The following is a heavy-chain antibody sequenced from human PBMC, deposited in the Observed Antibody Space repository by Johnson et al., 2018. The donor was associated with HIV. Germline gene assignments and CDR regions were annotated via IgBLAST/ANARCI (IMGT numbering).Heavy chain of an antibody. D-gene: IGHD3-10*01. CDR2: IKQDGSEK. CDR3: ARVGGSWMLDAFDI. V-gene: IGHV3-7*02. Sequence: VQLVESGGGLVQPGGSLRLSCAASGFTFSSYWMSWVRQAPGKGLEWVANIKQDGSEKYYADSVKGRFTISRDNSKNTLYLQMNSLRAGDSAVYYCARVGGSWMLDAFDIWGQGTVVTVSS. CDR1: GFTFSSYW. J-gene: IGHJ3*02.